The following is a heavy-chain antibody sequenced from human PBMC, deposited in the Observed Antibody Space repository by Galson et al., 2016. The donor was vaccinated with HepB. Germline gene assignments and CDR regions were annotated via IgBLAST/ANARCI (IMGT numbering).Heavy chain of an antibody. D-gene: IGHD2-15*01. CDR2: MSASAGST. J-gene: IGHJ6*03. CDR1: GFNFNIYS. CDR3: AKARAASSYFYSYMDV. Sequence: SLRLSCAASGFNFNIYSMTWVRQAPGKGLEWVSSMSASAGSTYYADSVKGRFTISRDKSKSTVSLQMNSLRADDTAVYYCAKARAASSYFYSYMDVWGKGTTVTVSS. V-gene: IGHV3-23*01.